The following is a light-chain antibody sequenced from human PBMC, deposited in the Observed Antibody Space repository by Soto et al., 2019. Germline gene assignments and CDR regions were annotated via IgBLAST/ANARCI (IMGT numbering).Light chain of an antibody. V-gene: IGLV2-8*01. Sequence: QSALTQPPSASVSPGQSVTISCTGTSSDVGGYNYVSWYQQHPGKAPKLMIYEVSKRPSGVPDRFSGSKSGNTASLTVSGLQAEDEADYYCSSYTSSSIFYVFGTGTKLTVL. CDR3: SSYTSSSIFYV. CDR2: EVS. CDR1: SSDVGGYNY. J-gene: IGLJ1*01.